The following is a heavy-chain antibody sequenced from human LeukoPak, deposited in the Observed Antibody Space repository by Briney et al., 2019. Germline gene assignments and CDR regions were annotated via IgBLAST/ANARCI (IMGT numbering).Heavy chain of an antibody. V-gene: IGHV4-59*11. J-gene: IGHJ4*02. CDR1: GVSITTHY. CDR3: ARRDISSGIDY. Sequence: PSETLSLTCTVSGVSITTHYWSWIRQPSGKGLEWIGYIHYSGVTNYNPSLKSRVTISIDTSKNQFSLKLSSVTAADTAVYFCARRDISSGIDYWGQGTLVTVSS. CDR2: IHYSGVT. D-gene: IGHD3-22*01.